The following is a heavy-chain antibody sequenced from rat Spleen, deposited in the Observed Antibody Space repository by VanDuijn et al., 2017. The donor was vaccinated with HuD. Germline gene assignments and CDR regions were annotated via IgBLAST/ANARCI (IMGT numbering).Heavy chain of an antibody. V-gene: IGHV5-31*01. D-gene: IGHD1-2*01. CDR2: ITHTGVST. CDR1: KFTFDNYW. J-gene: IGHJ3*01. CDR3: TREDYYSTIFAY. Sequence: EVQLVESGGGLVQPGRSLKLSCVASKFTFDNYWMTWIRQAPGKGLEWVASITHTGVSTYYPDSVKGRFTISRDNAKSTLYLQMNSLRSEDTATYYCTREDYYSTIFAYWGQGTLVTVSS.